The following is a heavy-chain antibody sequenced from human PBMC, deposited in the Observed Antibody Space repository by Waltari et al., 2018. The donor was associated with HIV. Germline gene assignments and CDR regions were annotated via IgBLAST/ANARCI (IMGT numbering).Heavy chain of an antibody. V-gene: IGHV1-69*01. CDR3: ARGIGTTDYYYYYGMDV. CDR1: GGTFSSYA. J-gene: IGHJ6*02. D-gene: IGHD1-7*01. Sequence: QVQLVQSGAEVKKPGSSVKVSCKASGGTFSSYAISWVRQAPGQGLEWMGGIIPIFGTANYAQKFQCRVTITADESTSTAYMELSSLRSEDTAVYYCARGIGTTDYYYYYGMDVWGQGTTVTVSS. CDR2: IIPIFGTA.